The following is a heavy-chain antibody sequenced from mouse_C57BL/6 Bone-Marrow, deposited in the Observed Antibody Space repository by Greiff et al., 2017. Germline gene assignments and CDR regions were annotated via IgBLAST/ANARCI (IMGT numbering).Heavy chain of an antibody. CDR3: ARSVVAPYAMDY. J-gene: IGHJ4*01. D-gene: IGHD1-1*01. CDR1: GYTFTSYW. V-gene: IGHV1-61*01. Sequence: QVQLQQPGAELVRPGSSVKLSCKASGYTFTSYWMEWVKQRPGQGLEWIGNIYPSDSETHYNHKFKDKATLTVDKSSSTAYMQLSSLTSEDSAVYYCARSVVAPYAMDYWGQGTSVTVSS. CDR2: IYPSDSET.